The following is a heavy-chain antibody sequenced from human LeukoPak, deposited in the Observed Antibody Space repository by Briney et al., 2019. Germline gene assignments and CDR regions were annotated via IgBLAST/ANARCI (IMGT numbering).Heavy chain of an antibody. CDR3: ARDGGDPGPPDY. CDR2: IGTAGDT. D-gene: IGHD2-21*02. Sequence: PGGSLRLSCAASGFTFSSYDMHWVRQPTGKGLEWVSAIGTAGDTYYPGSVKGRFTISRENAKNSLYLQMNSLRAGDTAVYYCARDGGDPGPPDYWGQGTLVTVSS. CDR1: GFTFSSYD. V-gene: IGHV3-13*01. J-gene: IGHJ4*02.